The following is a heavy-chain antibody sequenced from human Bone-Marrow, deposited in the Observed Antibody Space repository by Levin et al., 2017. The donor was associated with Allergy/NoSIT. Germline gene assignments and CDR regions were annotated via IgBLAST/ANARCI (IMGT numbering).Heavy chain of an antibody. CDR3: ARGIEVSDNYYYYGLDV. Sequence: AGGSLRLSCAASGFIFSDYYMSWIRQAPGKGLEWVSYISSGGSTIYYVDSLKGRFSISRDNAKNSLYLQMNSLRADDTAVYYCARGIEVSDNYYYYGLDVWGQGTTVTVSS. J-gene: IGHJ6*02. V-gene: IGHV3-11*01. D-gene: IGHD3-9*01. CDR2: ISSGGSTI. CDR1: GFIFSDYY.